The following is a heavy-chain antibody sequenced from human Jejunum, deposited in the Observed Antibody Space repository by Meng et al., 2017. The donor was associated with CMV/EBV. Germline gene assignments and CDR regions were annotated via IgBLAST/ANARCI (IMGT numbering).Heavy chain of an antibody. V-gene: IGHV3-9*01. CDR2: ISSNSGSI. CDR1: FTFDDDA. CDR3: AKVDSSSYYYYYGMDV. D-gene: IGHD6-6*01. J-gene: IGHJ6*02. Sequence: FTFDDDAMHWVRQAPGKGLEWVSGISSNSGSIGYADSVKGRFTISRDNAKNSLYLQMNSLRAEDTALYYCAKVDSSSYYYYYGMDVWGQGTTVTVSS.